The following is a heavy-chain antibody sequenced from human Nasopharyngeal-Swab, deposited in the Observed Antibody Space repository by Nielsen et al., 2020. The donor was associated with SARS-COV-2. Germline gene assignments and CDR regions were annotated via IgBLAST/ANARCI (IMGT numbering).Heavy chain of an antibody. D-gene: IGHD3-3*01. V-gene: IGHV3-48*03. CDR1: GFIFSSYE. CDR3: ARHYDPFDY. Sequence: GESLKTSCAASGFIFSSYEMNLVRQAPGKGLEWVSYISSSGSTIYYADSVKGRFTISRDNAKNSLYLQMNSLRAEDTAVYYCARHYDPFDYWGQGTLVTVSS. CDR2: ISSSGSTI. J-gene: IGHJ4*02.